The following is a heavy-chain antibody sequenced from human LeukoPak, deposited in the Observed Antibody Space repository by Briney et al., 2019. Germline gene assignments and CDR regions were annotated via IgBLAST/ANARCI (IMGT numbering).Heavy chain of an antibody. V-gene: IGHV3-30*18. CDR2: ISYDGSIK. Sequence: GGSLRLSCAASGFSFSNFAMDWVRQAPGKGLEWLAIISYDGSIKYYADSVEGRFNISRDNSKKTLYLQINSLRTEDTAVYYCAKADYGDTHFDSWGQGTLVTVSS. D-gene: IGHD4-17*01. CDR1: GFSFSNFA. CDR3: AKADYGDTHFDS. J-gene: IGHJ4*02.